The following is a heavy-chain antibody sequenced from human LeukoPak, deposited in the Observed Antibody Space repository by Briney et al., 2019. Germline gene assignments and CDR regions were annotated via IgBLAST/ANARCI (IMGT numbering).Heavy chain of an antibody. CDR1: GYTFSSYY. D-gene: IGHD6-19*01. Sequence: ASVKVSCKASGYTFSSYYMHWVRQAPGQGLEWMGIINPSGGSTSYAQKFQGRVTMTRDMSTSTVYMELSSLRSEDTAVYYCARHKSGDSSGWLGTRFLRWFDPWGQGTLVTVSS. CDR2: INPSGGST. CDR3: ARHKSGDSSGWLGTRFLRWFDP. J-gene: IGHJ5*02. V-gene: IGHV1-46*01.